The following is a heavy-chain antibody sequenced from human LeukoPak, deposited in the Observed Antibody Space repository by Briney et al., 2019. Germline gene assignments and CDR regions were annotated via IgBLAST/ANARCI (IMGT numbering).Heavy chain of an antibody. Sequence: SETLSLTCTVSNSSISSYYWSWIRQPAGKGLEWIGHIYTGSIDYNPSLTSRVTMSVDTSKKQFSLKLTSVTAADTAVYYCARGIYDSGYHYFDYWGQGTLVTVSS. CDR2: IYTGSI. J-gene: IGHJ4*02. D-gene: IGHD3-10*01. CDR3: ARGIYDSGYHYFDY. V-gene: IGHV4-4*07. CDR1: NSSISSYY.